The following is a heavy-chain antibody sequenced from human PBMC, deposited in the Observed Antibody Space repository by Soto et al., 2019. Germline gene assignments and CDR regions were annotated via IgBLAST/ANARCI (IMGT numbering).Heavy chain of an antibody. Sequence: PGGSLRLSCAASGFTFSRFDMSWVRQAPGKGLQWVAGISLGGGSTYYTDSVKGRFTISRDNSQNTLYLQMNSLRGEDTAVYYCAKTVSIAVVAAPNFDSWGQGTLVTV. CDR1: GFTFSRFD. J-gene: IGHJ4*02. V-gene: IGHV3-23*01. D-gene: IGHD2-21*02. CDR2: ISLGGGST. CDR3: AKTVSIAVVAAPNFDS.